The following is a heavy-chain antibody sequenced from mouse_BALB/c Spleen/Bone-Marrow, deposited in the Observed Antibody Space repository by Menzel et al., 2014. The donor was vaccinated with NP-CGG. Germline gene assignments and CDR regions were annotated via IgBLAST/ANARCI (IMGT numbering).Heavy chain of an antibody. CDR3: ARGHYGSSYSAVDY. D-gene: IGHD1-1*01. CDR1: GSTFTNYT. Sequence: VQLQQSGAELARPGASVQMSCKASGSTFTNYTMHWIKQRPGQGLEWIGYINPSSGYTNYNQKFRVKATLTADKSSSTAYMQLGSLTSEASAVYYCARGHYGSSYSAVDYWGQGTSVTVSS. J-gene: IGHJ4*01. V-gene: IGHV1-4*01. CDR2: INPSSGYT.